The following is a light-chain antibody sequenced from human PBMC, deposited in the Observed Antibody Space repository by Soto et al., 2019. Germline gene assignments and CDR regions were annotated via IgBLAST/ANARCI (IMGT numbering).Light chain of an antibody. Sequence: EIVMTQSPATLSVSPGERATLSCRASQSVSSNLAWYQQKLGQAPRLLIYGASTRATGIPARFSGSGSGTEFTLTISSLQSQDFEVYYCQQYNTWPQTFGQGTKVDI. J-gene: IGKJ1*01. V-gene: IGKV3-15*01. CDR2: GAS. CDR3: QQYNTWPQT. CDR1: QSVSSN.